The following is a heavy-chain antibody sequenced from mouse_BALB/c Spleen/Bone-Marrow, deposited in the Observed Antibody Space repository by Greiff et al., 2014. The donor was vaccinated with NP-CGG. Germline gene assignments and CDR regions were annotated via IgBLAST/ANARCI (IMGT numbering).Heavy chain of an antibody. D-gene: IGHD1-1*01. CDR1: GYTFTDYE. V-gene: IGHV1-15*01. CDR3: TRGGNFITTGVVGFDY. Sequence: QVQLKQSGAELVRPGASVTLSCKASGYTFTDYEMHWVKQTPVHGLEWIGAIDPETGGTDYNQKFKGKATLTADKSSSTAYMELHSLTSEDSAVYYYTRGGNFITTGVVGFDYWGQGTTLTVSS. J-gene: IGHJ2*01. CDR2: IDPETGGT.